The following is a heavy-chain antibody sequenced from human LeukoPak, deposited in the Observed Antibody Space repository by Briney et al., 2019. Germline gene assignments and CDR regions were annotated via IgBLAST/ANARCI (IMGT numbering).Heavy chain of an antibody. CDR1: GFTFSSYW. CDR2: IKQDGSEK. Sequence: PGGSLRLSCAASGFTFSSYWMSWVRQAPGKGLEWVANIKQDGSEKYYVDSVKGRFTISRDNAKNSLYLQMNSLRAEDTAVYYCARVMQQLVLGAFDIWGQGTMVTVSS. CDR3: ARVMQQLVLGAFDI. V-gene: IGHV3-7*01. J-gene: IGHJ3*02. D-gene: IGHD6-13*01.